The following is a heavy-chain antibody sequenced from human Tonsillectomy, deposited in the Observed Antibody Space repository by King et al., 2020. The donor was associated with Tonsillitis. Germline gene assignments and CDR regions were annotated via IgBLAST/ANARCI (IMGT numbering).Heavy chain of an antibody. CDR1: GFTVSSNY. CDR2: SYSGGST. Sequence: VQLVESGGGLVQPGGSLRLSCAASGFTVSSNYMSWVRQAPGKGLEWVSVSYSGGSTSYADSVKGRFTISRDNSKNTLYLQMNSLRAEDTAVHYCAREGDCSSKSGLLGEYGIDVWGQGTPVTVSS. CDR3: AREGDCSSKSGLLGEYGIDV. V-gene: IGHV3-66*01. J-gene: IGHJ6*02. D-gene: IGHD2-2*01.